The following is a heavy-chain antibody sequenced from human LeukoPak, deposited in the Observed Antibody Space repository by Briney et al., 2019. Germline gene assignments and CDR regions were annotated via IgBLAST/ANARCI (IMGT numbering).Heavy chain of an antibody. Sequence: SVKVSCKASGGTFSSYAISWVRQAPGQGLEWMGGIIPIFGTANYAQKFQGRVTITADESTSTAYMELSGLRSEDTAVYYCANRAAAGYLFDYWGQGTLVTVSS. CDR2: IIPIFGTA. CDR3: ANRAAAGYLFDY. J-gene: IGHJ4*02. D-gene: IGHD6-13*01. V-gene: IGHV1-69*13. CDR1: GGTFSSYA.